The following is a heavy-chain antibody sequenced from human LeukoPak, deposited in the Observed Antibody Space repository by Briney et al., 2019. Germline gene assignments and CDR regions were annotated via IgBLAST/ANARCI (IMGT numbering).Heavy chain of an antibody. J-gene: IGHJ4*02. Sequence: SETLSLTCTISGGSIYNYYWSWIRQPPGKGLEWIGYIYYSGSTNYNPSLKSRVTISVDTSKNQFSLKLSSVTAADTAVYYCASHRDGYNFWGQGTLVTVSS. D-gene: IGHD5-24*01. CDR3: ASHRDGYNF. V-gene: IGHV4-59*01. CDR1: GGSIYNYY. CDR2: IYYSGST.